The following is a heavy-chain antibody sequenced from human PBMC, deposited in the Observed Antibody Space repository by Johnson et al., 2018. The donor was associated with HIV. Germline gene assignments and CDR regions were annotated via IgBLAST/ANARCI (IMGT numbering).Heavy chain of an antibody. J-gene: IGHJ3*02. V-gene: IGHV3-66*02. D-gene: IGHD3-16*01. CDR2: IYSGGST. CDR1: GFTVSSNY. CDR3: ARDYETI. Sequence: VQLVESGGGLVQPGGSLRLSCAASGFTVSSNYMSWVRQAPAKGLEWVSIIYSGGSTYYEDSVKGRFTISRDNSKDTLYLERNSLRAEDTAVYYCARDYETIWGQGTMVTVSS.